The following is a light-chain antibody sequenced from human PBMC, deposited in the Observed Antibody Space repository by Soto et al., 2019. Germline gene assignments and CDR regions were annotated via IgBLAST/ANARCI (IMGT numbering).Light chain of an antibody. J-gene: IGKJ2*01. V-gene: IGKV1-39*01. CDR2: AAS. CDR3: QQYNNWPYT. CDR1: QSISSY. Sequence: DIQMTQSPSSLSASVGDRVTITCRASQSISSYLNWYQQKPGKAPKLLIYAASSLQSGVPSRFSGSGSGTDFTLTISSLQPEDFATYYCQQYNNWPYTFGQGTKLEMK.